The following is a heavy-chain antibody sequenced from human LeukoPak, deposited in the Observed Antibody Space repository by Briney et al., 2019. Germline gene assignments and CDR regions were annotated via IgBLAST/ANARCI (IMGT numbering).Heavy chain of an antibody. J-gene: IGHJ4*02. CDR2: INHSGST. CDR1: GGSFSGYY. V-gene: IGHV4-34*01. D-gene: IGHD5-18*01. Sequence: SETLSLTCAVYGGSFSGYYWSWIRQPPGKGLEWIGEINHSGSTNYNPSLKSRVTISVDTSKNQFSLKLSSVTAADTAVYYCARGRGYSYGYRFDYWGQGTPVTVSS. CDR3: ARGRGYSYGYRFDY.